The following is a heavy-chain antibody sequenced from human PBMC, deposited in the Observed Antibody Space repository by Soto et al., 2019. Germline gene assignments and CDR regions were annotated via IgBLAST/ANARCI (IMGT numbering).Heavy chain of an antibody. CDR2: IYYSGST. J-gene: IGHJ3*02. V-gene: IGHV4-30-4*01. CDR1: GGSISSGDYY. D-gene: IGHD5-12*01. CDR3: ASSGGGDIDAFDI. Sequence: QVQLQESGPGLVKPSQTLSLTCTVSGGSISSGDYYWSWIRQPPGKGLEWIGYIYYSGSTYYNPSLKRRRTLSLDTSKNQSSLKLGSVTAADTAVYYCASSGGGDIDAFDIWGQGTMVTVSS.